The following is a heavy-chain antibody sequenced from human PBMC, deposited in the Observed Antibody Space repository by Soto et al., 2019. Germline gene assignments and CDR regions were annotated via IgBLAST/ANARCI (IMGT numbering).Heavy chain of an antibody. CDR3: ARDRGSGYDYPSPGPYFDY. V-gene: IGHV4-59*01. CDR2: IYYSGST. J-gene: IGHJ4*02. D-gene: IGHD5-12*01. Sequence: SETLSLTCTVSGGSISSSYWSWIRQPPGKGLEWIGYIYYSGSTNYNPSLKSRVTISVDTSKNQFSLKLSSVTAADTAVYYCARDRGSGYDYPSPGPYFDYWGQGTLVTVSS. CDR1: GGSISSSY.